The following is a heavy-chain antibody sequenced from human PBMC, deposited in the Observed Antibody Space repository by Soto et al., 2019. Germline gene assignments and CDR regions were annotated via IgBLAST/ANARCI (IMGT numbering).Heavy chain of an antibody. J-gene: IGHJ4*02. CDR3: ALIVATTGSFDN. CDR2: IGRDGTST. Sequence: GGSLRLSCXASGFTFSSYAMKWVRQAPGKGLEWVSLIGRDGTSTNYADSVKGRFTISRDNAKNTLYLQMNSLRAEDTAVYYCALIVATTGSFDNWGQGTLVTVSS. V-gene: IGHV3-74*01. D-gene: IGHD5-12*01. CDR1: GFTFSSYA.